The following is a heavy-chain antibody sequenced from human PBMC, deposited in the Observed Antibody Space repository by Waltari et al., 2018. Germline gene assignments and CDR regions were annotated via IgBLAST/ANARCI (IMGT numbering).Heavy chain of an antibody. CDR3: ARLAPRTYRSPVPGRHYYYGMDV. V-gene: IGHV3-74*01. CDR2: IGNDEKGI. D-gene: IGHD3-10*01. J-gene: IGHJ6*02. Sequence: EERLLESGGGLVQPGDSLRLSCAGSGFRFSNYWMNWVRQSPGKGLVGVEGIGNDEKGISYAYSVKGRLTISRGNAKNTVYLQMKRLRVEDTAVYYCARLAPRTYRSPVPGRHYYYGMDVWGQGTTVTVSS. CDR1: GFRFSNYW.